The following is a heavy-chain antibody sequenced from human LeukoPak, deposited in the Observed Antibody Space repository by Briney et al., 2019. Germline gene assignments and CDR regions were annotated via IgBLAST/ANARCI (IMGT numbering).Heavy chain of an antibody. CDR3: ARGDSSGSACYFDY. Sequence: SETLPLTCAVYGGSFSGYYWSWIRQPPGKGLEWIGEINHSGSTNYNPPLKSRVTISVDTSKNQFSLKLSSVTAADTAVYYCARGDSSGSACYFDYWGQGTLVTVSS. D-gene: IGHD3-22*01. CDR1: GGSFSGYY. J-gene: IGHJ4*02. V-gene: IGHV4-34*01. CDR2: INHSGST.